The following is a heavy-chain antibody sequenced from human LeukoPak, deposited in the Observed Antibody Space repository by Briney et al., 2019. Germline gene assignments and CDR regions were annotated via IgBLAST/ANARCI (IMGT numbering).Heavy chain of an antibody. D-gene: IGHD5-18*01. Sequence: ASVKVSCKASGYTFTSYGISWVRQAPGQGLEWMGWISAYNGNTNYAQKFQGRVTITADEFTSTAYMELSSLRSEDTAVYYCAGATWIQKDFDYWGQGTLVTVSS. V-gene: IGHV1-18*01. CDR1: GYTFTSYG. CDR3: AGATWIQKDFDY. CDR2: ISAYNGNT. J-gene: IGHJ4*02.